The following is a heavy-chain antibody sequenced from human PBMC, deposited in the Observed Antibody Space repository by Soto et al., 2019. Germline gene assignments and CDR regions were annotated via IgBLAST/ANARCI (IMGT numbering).Heavy chain of an antibody. J-gene: IGHJ4*02. Sequence: GGSLRLSCAASGFTFRNYGMHWVRQAPGKGLEWVTVISIRGGDEYYAESVRGRFTISRDDSKNTLYLQMDSLRVEDTAVYYCARGTIVARQHLDYWGQGALVTVSS. CDR3: ARGTIVARQHLDY. CDR1: GFTFRNYG. V-gene: IGHV3-30*03. CDR2: ISIRGGDE. D-gene: IGHD6-6*01.